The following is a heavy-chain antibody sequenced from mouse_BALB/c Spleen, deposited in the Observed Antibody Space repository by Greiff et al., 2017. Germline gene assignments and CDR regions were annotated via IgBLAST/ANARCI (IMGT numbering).Heavy chain of an antibody. D-gene: IGHD2-4*01. V-gene: IGHV2-2*02. J-gene: IGHJ4*01. CDR2: IWSGGST. Sequence: VQLVESGPGLVQPSQSLSITCTVSGFSLTSYGVHWVRQSPGKGLEWLGVIWSGGSTDYNAAFISRLSISKDNSKSQVFFKMNSLQANDTAIYYCAINGLYYDYDEGGMDYWGQGTSVTVSS. CDR3: AINGLYYDYDEGGMDY. CDR1: GFSLTSYG.